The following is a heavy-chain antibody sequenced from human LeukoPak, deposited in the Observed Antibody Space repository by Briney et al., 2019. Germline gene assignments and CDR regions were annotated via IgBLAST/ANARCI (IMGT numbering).Heavy chain of an antibody. J-gene: IGHJ4*02. CDR3: AIISRGRHYGGHDY. D-gene: IGHD4-23*01. CDR2: IYYSGST. V-gene: IGHV4-39*07. CDR1: GGSISSSSYY. Sequence: SETLSLTCTVSGGSISSSSYYWGWVRQPPGTGLEWIGSIYYSGSTYYNPSLKSRVTISVDTSKNQFSLKLSSVTAADTAVYYCAIISRGRHYGGHDYWGQGTLVTVSS.